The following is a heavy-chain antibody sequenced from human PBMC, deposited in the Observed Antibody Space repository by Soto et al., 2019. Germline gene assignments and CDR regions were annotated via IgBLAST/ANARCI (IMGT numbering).Heavy chain of an antibody. V-gene: IGHV3-23*01. J-gene: IGHJ4*02. Sequence: EVQLLESGGGLVQPGGSLRLSCAASGFTFSSYAMSWVRQAPGKGLEWVSAISGSGGSTYYADSVKGRFTISRDNSKNTLDLQMNSLRADDTAVYYCAKSLRVDTIFGVVPIIDFDYWGQGTLVTVSS. CDR1: GFTFSSYA. D-gene: IGHD3-3*01. CDR3: AKSLRVDTIFGVVPIIDFDY. CDR2: ISGSGGST.